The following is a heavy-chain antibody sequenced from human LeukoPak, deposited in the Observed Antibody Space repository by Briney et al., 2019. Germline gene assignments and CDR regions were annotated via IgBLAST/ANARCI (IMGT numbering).Heavy chain of an antibody. CDR3: ARDHLDTSAGTFYYYMDV. CDR1: GVTFSDYY. D-gene: IGHD3-10*01. Sequence: GGSLRLSCAASGVTFSDYYMSWIRPAPGRGLEWVSYISSSGSTIYYADSVKGRFTISRDNAKNSLYLHMNSLRAEDTAVYYCARDHLDTSAGTFYYYMDVWGKGTTVTISS. CDR2: ISSSGSTI. J-gene: IGHJ6*03. V-gene: IGHV3-11*04.